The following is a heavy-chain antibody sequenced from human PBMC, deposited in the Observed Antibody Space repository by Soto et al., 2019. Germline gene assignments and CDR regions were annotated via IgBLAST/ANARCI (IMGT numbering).Heavy chain of an antibody. CDR3: ARLEITPSDTFDI. Sequence: QVQLQQWGAGLLKPSETLSLTCAVYGGSFSGCYWTWIRRPPGKGLEWIGDSNDRGSTNYHPTLSSRVTISVDTSRNQFSLRLNSVTAADAAGYYCARLEITPSDTFDIWGQGTMVNVSS. CDR1: GGSFSGCY. CDR2: SNDRGST. V-gene: IGHV4-34*01. J-gene: IGHJ3*02. D-gene: IGHD1-20*01.